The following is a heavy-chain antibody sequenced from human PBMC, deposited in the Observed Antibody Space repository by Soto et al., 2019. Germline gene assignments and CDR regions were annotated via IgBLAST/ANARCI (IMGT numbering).Heavy chain of an antibody. Sequence: PSQTLSLTCSISGNSVSSNSAAWNWIRQSPSRGLEWLGRTYYRSKWYNDYAVSVKSRITINPDTSKNQFSLQLNSVTPEDTAVYYCARDRGTIVGATRFDYWGQGTLVTVSS. CDR2: TYYRSKWYN. V-gene: IGHV6-1*01. D-gene: IGHD1-26*01. J-gene: IGHJ4*02. CDR1: GNSVSSNSAA. CDR3: ARDRGTIVGATRFDY.